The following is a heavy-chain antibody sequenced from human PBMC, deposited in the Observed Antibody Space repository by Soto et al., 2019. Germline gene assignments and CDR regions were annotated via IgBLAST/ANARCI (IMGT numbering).Heavy chain of an antibody. J-gene: IGHJ4*02. CDR3: SPSLDY. CDR2: INQDGSEK. CDR1: GFTFSTYW. V-gene: IGHV3-7*01. Sequence: GGSLRLSCAASGFTFSTYWMDWVRQAPGKGLEWVANINQDGSEKHYIDSVKGRFTISRDNAKNSLYLQMSSLTAEDSALYYCSPSLDYWGQGTLVTVSS.